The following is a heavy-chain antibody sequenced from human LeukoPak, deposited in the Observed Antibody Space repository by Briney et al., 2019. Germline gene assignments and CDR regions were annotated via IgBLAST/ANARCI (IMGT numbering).Heavy chain of an antibody. CDR3: ARGTTGGYSPSH. CDR2: ISGSSSYT. V-gene: IGHV3-21*01. D-gene: IGHD5-12*01. CDR1: GFTFSTYS. J-gene: IGHJ4*02. Sequence: TGGSLRLSCAASGFTFSTYSRNWVRQAPGKGLEWVSSISGSSSYTFYADSVRGRFTISRDNAKNSLYLQMDSLRAEDTAVYYCARGTTGGYSPSHWGQGTLVTVSS.